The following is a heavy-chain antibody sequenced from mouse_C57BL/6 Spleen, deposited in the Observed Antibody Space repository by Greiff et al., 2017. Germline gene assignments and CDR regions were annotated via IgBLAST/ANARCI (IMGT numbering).Heavy chain of an antibody. CDR3: SRWIYDGGTWFAY. D-gene: IGHD2-3*01. CDR1: GYTFTSYW. CDR2: IDPSDGYT. J-gene: IGHJ3*01. V-gene: IGHV1-69*01. Sequence: QVQLQQPGAELVMPGASVKLSCKASGYTFTSYWMHWVKQRPGQGLEWIGEIDPSDGYTNYNQKFKGKSTLTVYKSSSTAYMQLSSLTSEDSAVYYCSRWIYDGGTWFAYWGQGTPVTVSA.